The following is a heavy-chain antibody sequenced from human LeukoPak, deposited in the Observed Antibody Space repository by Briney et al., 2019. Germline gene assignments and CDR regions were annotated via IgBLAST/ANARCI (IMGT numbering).Heavy chain of an antibody. CDR3: ARWPYTSSYYFDY. V-gene: IGHV3-48*01. Sequence: GGSLRLSCAASGFTFNNYWMSWVRQAPGKGLEWVSYISSSSSTIYYADSVKGRFTISRDNAKNSLYLQMNSLRAEDTAVYYCARWPYTSSYYFDYWGQGTLVTVSS. D-gene: IGHD2-2*01. J-gene: IGHJ4*02. CDR2: ISSSSSTI. CDR1: GFTFNNYW.